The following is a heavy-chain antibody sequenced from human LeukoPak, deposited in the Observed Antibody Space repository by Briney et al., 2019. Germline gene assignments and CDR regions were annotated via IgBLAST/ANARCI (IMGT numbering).Heavy chain of an antibody. D-gene: IGHD6-19*01. Sequence: GGSLRLSCAASGFTFSSYSMNWVRQAPGKGLEWFSSISSSSSYIYYADSVKGRFTISRDNAKNSLYLQMNSLRAEDTAVYYCARVSSGWYEFDYWGQGTLVTVSS. V-gene: IGHV3-21*01. J-gene: IGHJ4*02. CDR3: ARVSSGWYEFDY. CDR1: GFTFSSYS. CDR2: ISSSSSYI.